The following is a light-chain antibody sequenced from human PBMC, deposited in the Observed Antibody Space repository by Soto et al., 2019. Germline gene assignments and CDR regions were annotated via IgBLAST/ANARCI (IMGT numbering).Light chain of an antibody. J-gene: IGLJ3*02. CDR2: GNN. CDR1: SSNIGSNY. CDR3: TAWDGSLSGRV. V-gene: IGLV1-47*01. Sequence: QSVLTQPPSASGTPGQRVTISCSGSSSNIGSNYVYWYQQLPGTAPKLLIYGNNQRPSGVPDRFSGSKSGTSASLGISGLRSEDEADYYCTAWDGSLSGRVFGGGTKLTVL.